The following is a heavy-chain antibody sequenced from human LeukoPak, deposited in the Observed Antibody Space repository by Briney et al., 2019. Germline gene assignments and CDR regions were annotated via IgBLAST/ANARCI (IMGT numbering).Heavy chain of an antibody. CDR1: GYSFTSYW. D-gene: IGHD4-17*01. V-gene: IGHV5-51*01. CDR2: IYPGDSDT. CDR3: ARQPPTTVTSPDY. Sequence: GESLKISCKGSGYSFTSYWIGWVRQLPGKGLEWMGIIYPGDSDTRYSPSFQGQVTISADKSISTAYLQWSSLKASDTAMYYCARQPPTTVTSPDYWGQGTLVTVSS. J-gene: IGHJ4*02.